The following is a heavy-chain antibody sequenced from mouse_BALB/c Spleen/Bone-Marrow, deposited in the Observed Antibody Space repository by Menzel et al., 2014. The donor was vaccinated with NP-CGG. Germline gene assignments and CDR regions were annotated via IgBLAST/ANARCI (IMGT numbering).Heavy chain of an antibody. CDR1: GNTFTSYD. CDR2: IFPGDSTT. V-gene: IGHV1-85*01. J-gene: IGHJ1*01. D-gene: IGHD1-2*01. CDR3: VRSRLRDWYFDV. Sequence: QVQLQQSGVELVKPGASVKLSCKASGNTFTSYDINWVRHRPEQGLEWIGWIFPGDSTTKYNEKFKGKATLTTDKSSSTVHMQLSRLTSEDSAVYFCVRSRLRDWYFDVWGAGTTVTISS.